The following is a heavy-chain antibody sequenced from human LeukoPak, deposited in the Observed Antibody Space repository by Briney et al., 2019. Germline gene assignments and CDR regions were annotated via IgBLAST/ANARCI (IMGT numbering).Heavy chain of an antibody. CDR3: ARNVTAGFFDY. V-gene: IGHV4-38-2*01. CDR1: GYSITSGYF. Sequence: PSETLSLTCAVSGYSITSGYFWGWIRQPPGEGLEWIATIYHSWGMYFNPSLKSRTIISLDASKNQFSLKLTSVTAADTAMYYCARNVTAGFFDYWGQGIRVTVSS. CDR2: IYHSWGM. J-gene: IGHJ4*02. D-gene: IGHD1-1*01.